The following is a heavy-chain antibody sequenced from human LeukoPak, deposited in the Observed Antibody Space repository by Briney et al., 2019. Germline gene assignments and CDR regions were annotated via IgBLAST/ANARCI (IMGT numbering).Heavy chain of an antibody. J-gene: IGHJ5*02. D-gene: IGHD6-19*01. V-gene: IGHV1-2*02. CDR1: GYTFTGIGYY. CDR3: ARVFGYSSGWYQENWFDP. CDR2: IDPNSGGT. Sequence: ASVKVSCKASGYTFTGIGYYIHWVRQAPGQGLEWMAWIDPNSGGTKYAQKFQGRVTMTRDTSISTAYMELSRLRSDDTAVYYCARVFGYSSGWYQENWFDPWGQGTLVTVSS.